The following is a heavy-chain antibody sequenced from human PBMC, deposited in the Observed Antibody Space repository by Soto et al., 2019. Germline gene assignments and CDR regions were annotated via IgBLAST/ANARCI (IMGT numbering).Heavy chain of an antibody. CDR2: IYYSGNT. J-gene: IGHJ5*02. D-gene: IGHD5-18*01. CDR1: GAALSSGGYF. Sequence: SETLSLTCTVSGAALSSGGYFYTWVRQPPGKGLEWLGYIYYSGNTNYNPSLKSRVIISVDTSKNLFSLKLTSVTAADTAVYYCARIPVDTSMIYWLDPWGQGTLVTVSS. CDR3: ARIPVDTSMIYWLDP. V-gene: IGHV4-61*08.